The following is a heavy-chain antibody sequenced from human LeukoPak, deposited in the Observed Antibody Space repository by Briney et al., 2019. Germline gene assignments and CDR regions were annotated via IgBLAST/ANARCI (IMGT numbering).Heavy chain of an antibody. D-gene: IGHD2-21*02. Sequence: ASVKVSCKAPGYTFTGYYVHWVRQAPGQGLEWMGRINPNSGDTNYAQKFQGRVTMTRDTSISTAYMELSRLRSDDTAVYYCARDYCGGDCFPDYWGQGTLVTVSS. CDR1: GYTFTGYY. CDR3: ARDYCGGDCFPDY. J-gene: IGHJ4*02. CDR2: INPNSGDT. V-gene: IGHV1-2*06.